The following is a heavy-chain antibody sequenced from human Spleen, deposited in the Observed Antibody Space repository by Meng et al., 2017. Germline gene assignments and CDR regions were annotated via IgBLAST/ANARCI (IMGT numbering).Heavy chain of an antibody. CDR3: ARHKGHSYGYLYFDY. V-gene: IGHV4-4*02. CDR2: IYHSGST. Sequence: QVQLQESGPGLVKPSGTLSLTCAVSGGLISTSNWWSWVRQPPGKGLEWIGEIYHSGSTNYNPSLKSRVTISVDTSKNQFSLKVSSVTAADTAVFYCARHKGHSYGYLYFDYWGQGALVTVSS. D-gene: IGHD5-18*01. CDR1: GGLISTSNW. J-gene: IGHJ4*02.